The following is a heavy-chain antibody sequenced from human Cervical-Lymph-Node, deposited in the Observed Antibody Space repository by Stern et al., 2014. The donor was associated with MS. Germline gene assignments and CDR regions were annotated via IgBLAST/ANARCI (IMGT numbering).Heavy chain of an antibody. Sequence: EVQLVQSGGGLVQPGGSLKLSCAASGFTFSGFWMSWIRQAPGKGLEWVAHIKPDGSEKYYVDSVKGRFTISRDNAKDSMYLHMNSLSAEDTAMYFCARDWSLMGFDYWGQGMLVSVSS. CDR3: ARDWSLMGFDY. V-gene: IGHV3-7*03. J-gene: IGHJ4*02. CDR2: IKPDGSEK. D-gene: IGHD3-3*01. CDR1: GFTFSGFW.